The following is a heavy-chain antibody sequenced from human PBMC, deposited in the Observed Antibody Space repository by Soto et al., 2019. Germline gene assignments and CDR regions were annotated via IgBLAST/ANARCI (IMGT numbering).Heavy chain of an antibody. Sequence: SETLSLTCTVSGGSISSSSYYWGWIRQPPGKGLEWIGSIYYSGSTYYNPSLKSRVTISVDTSKNQFSLKLSSVTAADTAVYYCVQRSSWLFDYWGQGTLVTVSS. CDR1: GGSISSSSYY. D-gene: IGHD6-13*01. V-gene: IGHV4-39*01. J-gene: IGHJ4*02. CDR3: VQRSSWLFDY. CDR2: IYYSGST.